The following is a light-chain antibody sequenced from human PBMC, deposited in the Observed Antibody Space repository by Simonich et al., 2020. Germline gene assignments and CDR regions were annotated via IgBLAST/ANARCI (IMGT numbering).Light chain of an antibody. V-gene: IGKV4-1*01. CDR2: WAS. J-gene: IGKJ1*01. CDR1: QSVLYNSNNKNY. Sequence: DIVMTQSPDSLAVSLGERAPINCKSSQSVLYNSNNKNYLDWYQQKPGQPPKLLIYWASTRETGGPDRFSGSGSGTDFTLTISSLQAEDVAVYYCQQYYSTPRTFGQGTKVEIK. CDR3: QQYYSTPRT.